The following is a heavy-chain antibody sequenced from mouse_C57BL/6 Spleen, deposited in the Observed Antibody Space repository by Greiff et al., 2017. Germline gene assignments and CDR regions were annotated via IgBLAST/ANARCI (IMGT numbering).Heavy chain of an antibody. V-gene: IGHV5-4*01. CDR1: GFTFSSYA. D-gene: IGHD1-1*01. CDR3: AREAYENYAMDY. Sequence: EVQVVESGGGLVKPGGSLKLSCAASGFTFSSYAMSWVRQTPEKRLEWVATISDGGSYTYYPDNVKGRFTISRDNAKNNLYLQMSHLKSEDTAMYYCAREAYENYAMDYWGQGTSVTVSS. CDR2: ISDGGSYT. J-gene: IGHJ4*01.